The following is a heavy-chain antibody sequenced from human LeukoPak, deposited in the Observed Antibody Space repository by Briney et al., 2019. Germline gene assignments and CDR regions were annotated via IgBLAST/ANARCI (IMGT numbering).Heavy chain of an antibody. J-gene: IGHJ6*02. CDR3: ARQHSSGDGYYYYGMDV. V-gene: IGHV5-10-1*01. D-gene: IGHD6-19*01. CDR2: IDPSDSYT. Sequence: GESLKISCKGSGYSFTSYWISWVRQMPGKGLEWMGRIDPSDSYTNYSPSFQGPVTISAGKSISTAYLQWSSLKASDTAMYYCARQHSSGDGYYYYGMDVWGQGTTVTVSS. CDR1: GYSFTSYW.